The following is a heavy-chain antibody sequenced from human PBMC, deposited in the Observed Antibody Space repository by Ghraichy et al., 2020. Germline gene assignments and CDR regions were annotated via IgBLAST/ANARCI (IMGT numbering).Heavy chain of an antibody. CDR2: IYHSGSA. CDR1: GGSITSINW. Sequence: SETLSLTCAVSGGSITSINWWIWVRQPPGKGLEWIGEIYHSGSANYNPSLNSRVTISVDKSKNQFSLRLTSVTAADTAMYYCARDLGSGGYYTNAFDIWGQGTMVTVSS. D-gene: IGHD3-22*01. V-gene: IGHV4-4*02. J-gene: IGHJ3*02. CDR3: ARDLGSGGYYTNAFDI.